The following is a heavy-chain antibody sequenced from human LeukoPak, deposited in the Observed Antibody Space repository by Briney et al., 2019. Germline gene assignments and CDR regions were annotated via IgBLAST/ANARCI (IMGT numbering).Heavy chain of an antibody. Sequence: SDTLSHTCAVSGYSITSSSWWGWIRQPPGKGLEWIGYIYHSGTTYYNPSLQSRVTMSVDTSKNQFSLKLSSVTAADTAIYYCGRLYCTRASCFFDYWGQGALVIVSS. CDR3: GRLYCTRASCFFDY. D-gene: IGHD2-2*01. CDR2: IYHSGTT. CDR1: GYSITSSSW. V-gene: IGHV4-28*01. J-gene: IGHJ4*02.